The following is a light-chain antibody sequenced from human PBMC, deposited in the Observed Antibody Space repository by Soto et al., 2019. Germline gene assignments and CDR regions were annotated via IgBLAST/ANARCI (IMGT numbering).Light chain of an antibody. CDR3: LQDNNYPVT. Sequence: AIQMTQSPSSLSASVGDRVTISCRASQGIGNALGWYQQKPGKPPKVLIYVASKLQRGGPPRFRGSGFGTEFTLANSSLQPEDFATYYWLQDNNYPVTFGQGTKVDIK. CDR2: VAS. CDR1: QGIGNA. J-gene: IGKJ1*01. V-gene: IGKV1-6*01.